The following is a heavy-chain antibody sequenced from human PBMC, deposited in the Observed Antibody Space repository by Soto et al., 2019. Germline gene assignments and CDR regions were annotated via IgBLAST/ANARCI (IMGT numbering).Heavy chain of an antibody. CDR2: IDPSDSYT. Sequence: PGESLKISCKGSGYSFTSYWISWVRQMPGKGLEWMGRIDPSDSYTNYSPSFQGHVTISADKSISTAYLQWSSLKASDTAMYYCASRSVFGVVPLGDAFDIWGQGTMVTVS. CDR3: ASRSVFGVVPLGDAFDI. CDR1: GYSFTSYW. J-gene: IGHJ3*02. V-gene: IGHV5-10-1*01. D-gene: IGHD3-3*01.